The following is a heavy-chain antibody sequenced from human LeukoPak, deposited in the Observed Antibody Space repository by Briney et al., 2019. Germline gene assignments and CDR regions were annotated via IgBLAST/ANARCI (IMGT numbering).Heavy chain of an antibody. Sequence: SETLSLTCTVSGYSISSGYYWGWIRQPPGKGLEWIGYIYYSGSTNYNPSLKSRVTISVDTSKNQFSLKLSSVTAADTAVYYCAREPIVGALDWGQGTLVTVSS. D-gene: IGHD1-26*01. CDR3: AREPIVGALD. CDR2: IYYSGST. V-gene: IGHV4-38-2*02. J-gene: IGHJ4*02. CDR1: GYSISSGYY.